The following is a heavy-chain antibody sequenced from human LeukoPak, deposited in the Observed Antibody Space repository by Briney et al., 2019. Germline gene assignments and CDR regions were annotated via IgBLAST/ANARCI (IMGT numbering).Heavy chain of an antibody. J-gene: IGHJ4*02. CDR3: ARYSSSWFPLDY. CDR1: GFTFSDYY. Sequence: PGGSLRLSCAASGFTFSDYYMSWIRQAPGKGLEWVSYISSSGSTIHYADSVKGRFTISRDNAKNSLYLQMNSLRAEDTAVYYCARYSSSWFPLDYWGQGTLVTVSS. D-gene: IGHD6-13*01. CDR2: ISSSGSTI. V-gene: IGHV3-11*01.